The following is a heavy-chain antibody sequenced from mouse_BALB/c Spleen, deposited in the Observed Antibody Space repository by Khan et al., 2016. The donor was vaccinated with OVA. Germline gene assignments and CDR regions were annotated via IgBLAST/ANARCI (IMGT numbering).Heavy chain of an antibody. Sequence: QVQLKQSGAELARPGASVKMSCKASGYTFTTYTMHWVKQRPGQGLEWIGYINPSNGYTNYNQKFKDKSTLTADKSSSTAYMQLSSLTSDYSAVYYGAREGAYYRSDGWFSYRGQGTLVTVSA. CDR3: AREGAYYRSDGWFSY. CDR1: GYTFTTYT. J-gene: IGHJ3*01. CDR2: INPSNGYT. D-gene: IGHD2-14*01. V-gene: IGHV1-4*01.